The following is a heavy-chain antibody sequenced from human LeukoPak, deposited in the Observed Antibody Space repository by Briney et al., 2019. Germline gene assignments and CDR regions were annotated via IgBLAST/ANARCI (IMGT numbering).Heavy chain of an antibody. CDR2: IIPIFGTA. V-gene: IGHV1-69*13. J-gene: IGHJ4*02. D-gene: IGHD6-19*01. Sequence: ASVKVSCKASGGTFSSYAISWVRQAPGQGLEWMGGIIPIFGTANYAQKFQGRVTITADESTSTAHMELSSLRSKDTAVYYCARAVSSGWYTGFDYWGQGTLVTVSS. CDR1: GGTFSSYA. CDR3: ARAVSSGWYTGFDY.